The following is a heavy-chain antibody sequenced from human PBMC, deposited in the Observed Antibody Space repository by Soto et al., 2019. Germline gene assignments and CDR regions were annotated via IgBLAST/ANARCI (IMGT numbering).Heavy chain of an antibody. CDR1: GYTFTSYG. Sequence: GASVKVSCKASGYTFTSYGISWVRQAPGQGLEWMGWISAYNGNTNYAQKLQGRVTMTTDTSTSTAYMELRSLRSDDTAVYYCARDLLYGDYGVGWFDPWGQGTLVTVSS. D-gene: IGHD4-17*01. CDR2: ISAYNGNT. CDR3: ARDLLYGDYGVGWFDP. V-gene: IGHV1-18*04. J-gene: IGHJ5*02.